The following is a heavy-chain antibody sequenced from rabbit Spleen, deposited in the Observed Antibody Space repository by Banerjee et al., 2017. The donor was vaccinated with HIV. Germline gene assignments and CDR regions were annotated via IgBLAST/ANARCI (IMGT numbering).Heavy chain of an antibody. CDR3: ARSYYVGRVGYGDAQYFNL. CDR1: GFSFSSNYY. D-gene: IGHD6-1*01. Sequence: QSLEESGGDLVKPGASLTLTCTASGFSFSSNYYMCWVRQAPGKGLEWIACIRADNSGSAYYASWAKGRFTISKTSSTTVTLQMTSLTAADTATYFCARSYYVGRVGYGDAQYFNLWGQGTLVTVS. J-gene: IGHJ4*01. CDR2: IRADNSGSA. V-gene: IGHV1S40*01.